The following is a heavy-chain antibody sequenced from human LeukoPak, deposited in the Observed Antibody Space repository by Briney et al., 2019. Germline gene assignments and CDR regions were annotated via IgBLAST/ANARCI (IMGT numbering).Heavy chain of an antibody. V-gene: IGHV3-21*01. J-gene: IGHJ3*02. D-gene: IGHD1-1*01. CDR1: GFTFSSYS. CDR2: ISSSSSYI. CDR3: ARGQGWNPEAVTNAFDI. Sequence: GGSLRLSCAASGFTFSSYSMNWVRQAPGKGLEWVSSISSSSSYIYYADSVKGRFTISRDNAKNSLYMQMNSLRAEDTAVNYCARGQGWNPEAVTNAFDIWGQGTMVTVSS.